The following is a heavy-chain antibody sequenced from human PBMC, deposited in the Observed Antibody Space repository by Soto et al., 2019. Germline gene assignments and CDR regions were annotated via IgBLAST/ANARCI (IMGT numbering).Heavy chain of an antibody. CDR3: ASGTYNWKY. CDR2: INHSGST. Sequence: NPSDTRCRTCSCYVWCFVGYYGSWIRQPPGKGLEWIGEINHSGSTNYNPSLKSPVTISVDTSKNQFSLKLSSVTAADAAVYYCASGTYNWKYWGQRTLVTVSS. CDR1: VWCFVGYY. D-gene: IGHD1-20*01. V-gene: IGHV4-34*01. J-gene: IGHJ4*02.